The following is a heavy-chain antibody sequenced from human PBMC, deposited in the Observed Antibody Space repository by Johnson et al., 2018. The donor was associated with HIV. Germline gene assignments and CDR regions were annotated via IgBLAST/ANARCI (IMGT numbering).Heavy chain of an antibody. CDR3: ARERNMIVVDDDAFDI. D-gene: IGHD3-22*01. CDR1: GFTFSSYG. V-gene: IGHV3-30*03. CDR2: ISYDGSNK. J-gene: IGHJ3*02. Sequence: QVQLVESGGGVVQPGRSLRVSCAASGFTFSSYGMHWVRQAPGKGLEWVAVISYDGSNKYYADSVKGRFTISRDNSKNTLYLQMNSLRAEDTAVYYCARERNMIVVDDDAFDIWGQGTMVTVSS.